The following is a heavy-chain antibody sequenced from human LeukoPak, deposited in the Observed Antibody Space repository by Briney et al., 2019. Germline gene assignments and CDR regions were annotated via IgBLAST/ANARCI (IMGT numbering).Heavy chain of an antibody. V-gene: IGHV3-48*03. CDR3: ATLGALVVITHWYFDL. Sequence: GGSLRLSCAASGFTFSSYEMNWVRQAPGKGLEWVSYISSSGSTIYYADSVKGRFTISRDNAKNSLYLQMNSLRAEDTAVYYRATLGALVVITHWYFDLWGRGTLVTVSS. CDR1: GFTFSSYE. D-gene: IGHD3-22*01. CDR2: ISSSGSTI. J-gene: IGHJ2*01.